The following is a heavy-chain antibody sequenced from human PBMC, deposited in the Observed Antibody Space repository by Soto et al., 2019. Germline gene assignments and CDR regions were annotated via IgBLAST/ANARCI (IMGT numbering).Heavy chain of an antibody. CDR1: GFTFSSYA. D-gene: IGHD6-13*01. CDR2: ISGSGGST. V-gene: IGHV3-23*01. Sequence: GGSLRLSCAASGFTFSSYAMSWFRQAPGKGLEWCSAISGSGGSTYYADSVKGRFTISRDNSKNTLYLQMNSLRAEDTAVYYCAKEISSWYYFDYWGQGTLVTVSS. J-gene: IGHJ4*02. CDR3: AKEISSWYYFDY.